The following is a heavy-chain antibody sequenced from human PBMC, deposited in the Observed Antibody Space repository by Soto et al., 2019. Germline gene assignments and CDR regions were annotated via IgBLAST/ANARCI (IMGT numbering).Heavy chain of an antibody. V-gene: IGHV4-31*03. D-gene: IGHD2-2*01. Sequence: QVQLQESGPGLVKPSQTLSLTCTVSGGSISSGGYYWSWIRQHPGKGLEWIGYIYYSGSTYYNPSLKSRVTISVDTSKNQFSRKLSSVTAADTAVYYCARERYCISTSCSYGMDVWGQGTTVTVSS. CDR2: IYYSGST. CDR1: GGSISSGGYY. CDR3: ARERYCISTSCSYGMDV. J-gene: IGHJ6*02.